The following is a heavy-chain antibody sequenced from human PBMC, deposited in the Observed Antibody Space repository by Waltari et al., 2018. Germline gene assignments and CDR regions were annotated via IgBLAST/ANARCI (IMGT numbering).Heavy chain of an antibody. J-gene: IGHJ4*02. V-gene: IGHV3-33*01. CDR3: ASQSTTLFDY. CDR1: GFTFSRFG. CDR2: IWHDGSNE. Sequence: QVPLLESGGGVVQPGRSLGLSCAASGFTFSRFGMHWVRQAPGKGLEWVAVIWHDGSNEYYVDSVKGRFTISRDNSKNTLYLQMNSLRAEDSAVYYCASQSTTLFDYWGQGTLVTVSS. D-gene: IGHD2-15*01.